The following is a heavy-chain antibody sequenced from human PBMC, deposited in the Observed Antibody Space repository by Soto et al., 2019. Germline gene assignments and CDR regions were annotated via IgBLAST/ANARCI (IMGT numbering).Heavy chain of an antibody. CDR2: IIPLCGRA. J-gene: IGHJ6*02. CDR1: PRTFISYT. CDR3: ARGAARMGCYYYYYGMDV. V-gene: IGHV1-69*13. D-gene: IGHD6-6*01. Sequence: WXSGQVSFQASPRTFISYTISWVRQAPGQGLGFMGGIIPLCGRAYYAQKFQGRVTITADESTSTAYMELSSLRSEDTAVYYCARGAARMGCYYYYYGMDVWGQGTTVTVSS.